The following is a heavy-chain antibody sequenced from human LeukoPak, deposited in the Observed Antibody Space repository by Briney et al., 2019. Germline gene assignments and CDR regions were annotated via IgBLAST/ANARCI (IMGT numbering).Heavy chain of an antibody. V-gene: IGHV3-23*01. Sequence: PGGSLRLSCAASGFTFSSYAMSWVRQAPGKGLEWVSAISGSGGSTYYADSVKGRFTISRDNSKNTLYLQMNSLRAEDTAVYYCARGYWSGGSCYLNAFDIWGQGTMVTVSS. CDR1: GFTFSSYA. CDR2: ISGSGGST. D-gene: IGHD2-15*01. J-gene: IGHJ3*02. CDR3: ARGYWSGGSCYLNAFDI.